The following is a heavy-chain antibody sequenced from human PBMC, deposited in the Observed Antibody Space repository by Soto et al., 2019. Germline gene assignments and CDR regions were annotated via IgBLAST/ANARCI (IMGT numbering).Heavy chain of an antibody. Sequence: PGGSLRLSCAASGFTFSSYAMSWVRQAPGKGLEWVSAISGSGGSTYYADSVKGRFTISRDNSKNTLYLQMNSLRAEDTAVYYCAKDRGVVVPAVIPMRSMDVWGQGTAVTVSS. CDR2: ISGSGGST. D-gene: IGHD2-2*01. CDR1: GFTFSSYA. CDR3: AKDRGVVVPAVIPMRSMDV. J-gene: IGHJ6*02. V-gene: IGHV3-23*01.